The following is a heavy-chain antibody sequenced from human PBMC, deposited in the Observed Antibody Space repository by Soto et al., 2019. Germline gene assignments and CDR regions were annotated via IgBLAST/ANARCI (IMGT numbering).Heavy chain of an antibody. CDR1: GFPFSIYW. CDR2: IKQDGSEK. CDR3: ARDLCSPNSCFFDF. Sequence: GGSLRLSCAASGFPFSIYWMSLVRQSPGKGLEWVANIKQDGSEKNYVDSVKGRFTISRDKAKNSLYLQMNSLRAEDTAVYFCARDLCSPNSCFFDFWCQGTLFTVSS. D-gene: IGHD2-15*01. J-gene: IGHJ4*02. V-gene: IGHV3-7*01.